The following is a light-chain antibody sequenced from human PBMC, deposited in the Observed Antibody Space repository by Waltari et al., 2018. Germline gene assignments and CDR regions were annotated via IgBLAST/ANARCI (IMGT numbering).Light chain of an antibody. J-gene: IGKJ2*01. Sequence: IVMTQSPATLSVSPGERATVSCRASQSVSSNLAWYQQKPGQAPRLLSYDGSTRAPDIPVRFSGSGSGTEFTLTISSVQSEDFAIYYCQQYDKWTLYTFGQGTKLEIK. V-gene: IGKV3-15*01. CDR2: DGS. CDR1: QSVSSN. CDR3: QQYDKWTLYT.